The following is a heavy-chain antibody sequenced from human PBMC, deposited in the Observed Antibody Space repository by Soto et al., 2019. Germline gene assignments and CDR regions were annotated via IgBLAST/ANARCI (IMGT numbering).Heavy chain of an antibody. CDR2: ISWNSGSI. CDR1: GFTFDDYA. J-gene: IGHJ4*02. Sequence: EVQLVESGGGLVQPGRSLRLSCAASGFTFDDYAMHWVRQAPGKGLEWVSGISWNSGSIGYADSVKGRFTISRDNAKNSLYLQMNSLRAEDTALYYCAKGAYSGSQIFDYLGQGTLVTVSS. CDR3: AKGAYSGSQIFDY. D-gene: IGHD1-26*01. V-gene: IGHV3-9*01.